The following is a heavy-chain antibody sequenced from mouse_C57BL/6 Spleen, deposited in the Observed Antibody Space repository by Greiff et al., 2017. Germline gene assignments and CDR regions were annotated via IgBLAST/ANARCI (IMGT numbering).Heavy chain of an antibody. Sequence: VKLVESGAELVRPGTSVKMSCKASGYTFTNYWIGWAKQRPGHGLEWIGDIYPGGGYTNYNEKFKGKATLTADKSSSTAYMQFSSLTSEDSAIYYCARRGSGSSLDYWGQGTTLTVSS. V-gene: IGHV1-63*01. CDR1: GYTFTNYW. D-gene: IGHD1-1*01. J-gene: IGHJ2*01. CDR3: ARRGSGSSLDY. CDR2: IYPGGGYT.